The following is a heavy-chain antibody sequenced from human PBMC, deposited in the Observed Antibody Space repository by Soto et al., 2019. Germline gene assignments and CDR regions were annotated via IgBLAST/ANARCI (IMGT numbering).Heavy chain of an antibody. Sequence: PGESLKISCKGSGYSFTSYWIGWVRQMPGKGLEWMGIIYPGDSDTRYSPSFQGQVTISADKSISTAYLQWSSLKASDTAMYYCARLGCSSTSCANYYYYYMDVWGKGTTVTVSS. D-gene: IGHD2-2*01. J-gene: IGHJ6*03. V-gene: IGHV5-51*01. CDR2: IYPGDSDT. CDR3: ARLGCSSTSCANYYYYYMDV. CDR1: GYSFTSYW.